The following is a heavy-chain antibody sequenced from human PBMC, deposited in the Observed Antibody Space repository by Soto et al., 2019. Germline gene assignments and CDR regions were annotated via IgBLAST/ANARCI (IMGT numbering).Heavy chain of an antibody. Sequence: ASVKVSCKASGYTFTSYGISWVRQAPGQGLEWMGWISAYNGYTNYAQKLQGRVTMTTDTSTSAAYMELRSLRSDDTAVYYCARVLTTTGIGYWGQGTLVTVSS. CDR2: ISAYNGYT. CDR1: GYTFTSYG. J-gene: IGHJ4*02. V-gene: IGHV1-18*01. CDR3: ARVLTTTGIGY. D-gene: IGHD3-3*01.